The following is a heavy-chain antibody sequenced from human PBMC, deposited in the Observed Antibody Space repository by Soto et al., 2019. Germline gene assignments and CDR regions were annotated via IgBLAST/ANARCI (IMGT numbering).Heavy chain of an antibody. Sequence: QVQLVECGGGVVQPGMSLRRSCAASGFTFSTYGVHWVRQAPGKGLEWVAVIWSDGSNEYYADSVKGRFTISRDNSKNTLSLQMDSLTTEDTAVYYCARDIMVRGRSYYGMDVWGQGTTVTVSS. V-gene: IGHV3-33*01. D-gene: IGHD3-10*01. J-gene: IGHJ6*02. CDR3: ARDIMVRGRSYYGMDV. CDR2: IWSDGSNE. CDR1: GFTFSTYG.